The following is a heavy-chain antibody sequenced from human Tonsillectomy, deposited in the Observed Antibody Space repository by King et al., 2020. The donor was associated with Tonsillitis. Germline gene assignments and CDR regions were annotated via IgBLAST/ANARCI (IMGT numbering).Heavy chain of an antibody. J-gene: IGHJ6*03. CDR1: GFTFSSYS. Sequence: MQLVQSGGGLVQPGVSLRLSCAASGFTFSSYSMNWVRQAPGKGLEWVSFISSSVSTTHYADSVKGRFTISRDKAKNSLYLQMNSLRAEDTAVYYCARDRLTISGDYYMDVWGRGTTVTVSS. CDR3: ARDRLTISGDYYMDV. D-gene: IGHD3-3*01. V-gene: IGHV3-48*01. CDR2: ISSSVSTT.